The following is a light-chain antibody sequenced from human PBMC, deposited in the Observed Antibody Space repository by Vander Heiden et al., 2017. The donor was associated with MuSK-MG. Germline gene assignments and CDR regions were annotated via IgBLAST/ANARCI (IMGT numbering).Light chain of an antibody. Sequence: QSVLTQPPSASGTPGQRVTISCSGSSSNIGSTYVYWYQQLPGMAPKLLIYRNNQRPSGVPDRFSGSKSGTSASLAISGLWSEDEADYYCAAWDDSLSGLVFGGGTKLTVL. CDR3: AAWDDSLSGLV. J-gene: IGLJ2*01. CDR2: RNN. V-gene: IGLV1-47*03. CDR1: SSNIGSTY.